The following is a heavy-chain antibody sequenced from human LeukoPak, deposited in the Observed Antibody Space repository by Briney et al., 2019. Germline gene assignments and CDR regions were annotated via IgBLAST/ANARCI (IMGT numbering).Heavy chain of an antibody. D-gene: IGHD5-24*01. V-gene: IGHV3-66*01. CDR2: AFVGGDT. J-gene: IGHJ4*02. Sequence: GGSLRLSCAASGFTFSSYWMSWVRQAPGKGLEWVSTAFVGGDTYYAASVKGRFTLSKDSSRNTMFLQMHGLRPEDTAVYYCARDQLDHWGQGTLVAVSP. CDR3: ARDQLDH. CDR1: GFTFSSYW.